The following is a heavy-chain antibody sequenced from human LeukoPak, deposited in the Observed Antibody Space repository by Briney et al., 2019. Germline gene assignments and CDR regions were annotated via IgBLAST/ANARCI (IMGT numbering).Heavy chain of an antibody. CDR1: GGSISSADYY. Sequence: PSQTLSLTCTVSGGSISSADYYWSWIRQSPGKGLEWIGYMYYSGASNYNPSLRSRVTISLDTPKNQFSLKLSSVTAADTAVYYCARERYSGSYVPDYRGQGTLVTVSS. V-gene: IGHV4-30-4*08. J-gene: IGHJ4*02. D-gene: IGHD1-26*01. CDR2: MYYSGAS. CDR3: ARERYSGSYVPDY.